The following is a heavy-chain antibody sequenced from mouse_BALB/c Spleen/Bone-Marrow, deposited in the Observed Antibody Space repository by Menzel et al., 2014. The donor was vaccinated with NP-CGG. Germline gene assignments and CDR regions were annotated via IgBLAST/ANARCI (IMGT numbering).Heavy chain of an antibody. D-gene: IGHD2-4*01. J-gene: IGHJ4*01. CDR3: ARGGDDFSLDY. CDR2: IDTSDSYT. V-gene: IGHV1-69*01. CDR1: GYAFTDRW. Sequence: VQLQQSGTELVMPGASVKMSCKASGYAFTDRWIHWVKQRPGQGLEWIGAIDTSDSYTNYNQKFMGKATLTVDESSSTAYIHLSSLTSEDSAVYYCARGGDDFSLDYWGQRTSVTVSS.